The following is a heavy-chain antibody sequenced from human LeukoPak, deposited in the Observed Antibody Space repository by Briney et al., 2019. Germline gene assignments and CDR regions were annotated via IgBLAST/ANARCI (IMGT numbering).Heavy chain of an antibody. CDR2: LYSGGIT. CDR3: ASSDSGSYHDAFDI. D-gene: IGHD1-26*01. CDR1: GFTVSSNY. V-gene: IGHV3-66*01. Sequence: GGSLRLSCAASGFTVSSNYMTWVRQTPGRGLEWVSVLYSGGITYYADSVKGRFTISRDNSKNTLYLQMISLRAEDTAVYYCASSDSGSYHDAFDIWGQGTMVTVSS. J-gene: IGHJ3*02.